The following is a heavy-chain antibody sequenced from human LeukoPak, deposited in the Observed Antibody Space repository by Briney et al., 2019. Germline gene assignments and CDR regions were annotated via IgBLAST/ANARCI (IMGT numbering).Heavy chain of an antibody. CDR2: ISSSSSYI. V-gene: IGHV3-21*01. Sequence: GGSLRLSCAASGFTFSSYSMNWVRQAPGKGLEWVSSISSSSSYIYYADSVKGRFTISRDNARNSLYQQMNSLRAEDTAVYYCARDSDYGDHDYWGQGTLVTVSS. J-gene: IGHJ4*02. D-gene: IGHD4-17*01. CDR3: ARDSDYGDHDY. CDR1: GFTFSSYS.